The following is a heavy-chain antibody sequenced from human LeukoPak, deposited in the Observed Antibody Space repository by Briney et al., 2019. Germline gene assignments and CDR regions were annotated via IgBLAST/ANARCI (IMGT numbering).Heavy chain of an antibody. CDR1: GYRFSSYW. D-gene: IGHD5-18*01. J-gene: IGHJ4*02. CDR3: ARCMVTLRDYGY. Sequence: GESLNISCKGSGYRFSSYWIGWVRQMPARGLEWVGIIYPGDSDTRYGPSFEGQVTISADTSVNTAYLQWTSLKASDTAMYYCARCMVTLRDYGYWGQGTLVIVSS. V-gene: IGHV5-51*01. CDR2: IYPGDSDT.